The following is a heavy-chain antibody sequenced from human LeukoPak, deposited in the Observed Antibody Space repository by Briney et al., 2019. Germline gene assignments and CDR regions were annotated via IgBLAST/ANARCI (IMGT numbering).Heavy chain of an antibody. Sequence: SGGSLRLSCSASGFTFSTYAINWVRQAPGKGLEYVSAISSNGGSTYYADSVKGRFTISRDNSKNTLYLQMSSLRAEDTAVYYCALREIYFDYWGQGTLVTVSS. CDR1: GFTFSTYA. CDR2: ISSNGGST. V-gene: IGHV3-64D*09. J-gene: IGHJ4*02. D-gene: IGHD1-26*01. CDR3: ALREIYFDY.